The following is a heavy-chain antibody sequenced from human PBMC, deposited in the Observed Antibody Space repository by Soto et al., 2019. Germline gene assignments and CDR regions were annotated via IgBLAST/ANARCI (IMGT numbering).Heavy chain of an antibody. J-gene: IGHJ3*02. Sequence: HPGGSLRLSCAASGFTFSSYGMHWVRQAPGKGLEWVAVIWYDGSNKYYADSVKGRFTISRDNSKNTLYLQMNSLRAEDTAVYYCARVDDATDAFDIWGQGTMVTVSS. CDR1: GFTFSSYG. CDR2: IWYDGSNK. V-gene: IGHV3-33*08. CDR3: ARVDDATDAFDI. D-gene: IGHD2-2*03.